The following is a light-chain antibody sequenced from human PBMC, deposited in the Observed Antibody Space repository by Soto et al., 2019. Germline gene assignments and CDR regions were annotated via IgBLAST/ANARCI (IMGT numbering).Light chain of an antibody. CDR2: AAS. Sequence: DIQMTQSPSSLSASVGDRVTITCRASQSISNYLNWYRQKPGKAPKLLIYAASSLHSGIPSRFSGSVSGTDFTLTISSLQPEDFATYYCQQSYSTPLTFGGGTKVEI. V-gene: IGKV1-39*01. J-gene: IGKJ4*01. CDR1: QSISNY. CDR3: QQSYSTPLT.